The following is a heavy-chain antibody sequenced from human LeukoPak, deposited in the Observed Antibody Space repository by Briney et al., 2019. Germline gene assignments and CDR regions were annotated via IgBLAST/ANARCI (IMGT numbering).Heavy chain of an antibody. J-gene: IGHJ4*02. V-gene: IGHV1-2*02. D-gene: IGHD2-2*01. CDR2: INPNSGGT. CDR3: ARDRYCSSTSCRPLFDY. CDR1: GYTFTGYY. Sequence: ASAKVSCKASGYTFTGYYMHWVRQAPGQGLEWMGWINPNSGGTNYAQKFQGRVTMTRDTSISTAYMELSRLRSDDTAVYYCARDRYCSSTSCRPLFDYWGQGTLVTVSS.